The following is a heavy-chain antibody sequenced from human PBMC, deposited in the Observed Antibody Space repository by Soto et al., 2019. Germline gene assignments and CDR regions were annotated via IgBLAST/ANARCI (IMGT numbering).Heavy chain of an antibody. Sequence: GGSLRLSCAASGFAFDDCGMSWVRQAPGKGLEWVSGMNWNGGSAGYADSVKGRFTISRDNAKNSLFLQMNSLRAEDTAFYYCARQKSGSTVDGSFDYWGQGTLVTVSS. CDR2: MNWNGGSA. V-gene: IGHV3-20*04. J-gene: IGHJ4*02. CDR1: GFAFDDCG. CDR3: ARQKSGSTVDGSFDY. D-gene: IGHD1-7*01.